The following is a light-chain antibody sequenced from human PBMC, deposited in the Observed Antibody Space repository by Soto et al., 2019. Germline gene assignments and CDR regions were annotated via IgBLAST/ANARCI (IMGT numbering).Light chain of an antibody. V-gene: IGLV2-23*01. J-gene: IGLJ2*01. CDR1: SSDVGSYNL. CDR2: GGS. CDR3: CSYAGSSTVV. Sequence: QSVLTQPASVSGSPGQSITISCTGTSSDVGSYNLVSWYQQHPGKAPKLMIYGGSKRPSGVSNRFSGSKSGNTASLTISGLQAEDEADYYCCSYAGSSTVVFGGGTQLTVL.